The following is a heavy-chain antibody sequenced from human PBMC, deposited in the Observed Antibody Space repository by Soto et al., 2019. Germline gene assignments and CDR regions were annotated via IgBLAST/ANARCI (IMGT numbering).Heavy chain of an antibody. CDR3: ATNYAYYYYYGMDV. V-gene: IGHV4-39*01. Sequence: SETLSLTCTVSGGSISSSSYYWGWIRQPPGKGLEWIGSIYYSGSTYYNPSLKSRVTISVDTSKNEFSLKLSSVTAADTAVYYCATNYAYYYYYGMDVWGQGTTVTVSS. J-gene: IGHJ6*02. CDR2: IYYSGST. CDR1: GGSISSSSYY. D-gene: IGHD4-4*01.